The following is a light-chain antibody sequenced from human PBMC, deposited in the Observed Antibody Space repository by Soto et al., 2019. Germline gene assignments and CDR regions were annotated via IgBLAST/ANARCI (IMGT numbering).Light chain of an antibody. CDR2: GAS. V-gene: IGKV3-15*01. J-gene: IGKJ1*01. CDR3: QQYNNWPWT. Sequence: EVVLSQSPGTLSLSTGERATLSCRASQYIGSNLAWYQQKPGQAPRLLIYGASTRATGVPARFSGSGSGTEFTLTISSLQSEDFAVYYCQQYNNWPWTFGQGTKVDI. CDR1: QYIGSN.